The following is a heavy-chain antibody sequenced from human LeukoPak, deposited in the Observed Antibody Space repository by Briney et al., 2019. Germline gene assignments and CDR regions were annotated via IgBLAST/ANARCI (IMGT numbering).Heavy chain of an antibody. CDR2: IYSSGGT. D-gene: IGHD3-16*01. J-gene: IGHJ6*02. Sequence: SETLSLTCTVSGGCISSYYWSWIRQPPGKGLEWIGYIYSSGGTNYSPSLKSRVTISVDTSKNQFSLKVSSVTAADTAVYYCARGGRYIRRRLDVWGQGTTVTVSS. CDR3: ARGGRYIRRRLDV. CDR1: GGCISSYY. V-gene: IGHV4-59*01.